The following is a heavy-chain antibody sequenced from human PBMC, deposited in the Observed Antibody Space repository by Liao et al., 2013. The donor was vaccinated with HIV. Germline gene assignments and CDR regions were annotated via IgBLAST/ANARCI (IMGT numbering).Heavy chain of an antibody. CDR2: IYTTGST. D-gene: IGHD6-19*01. CDR3: ARVPLAGTRHDAFDI. Sequence: QVHLQESGPGLVKPSETLSLSCTVSTDSISTYSWSWIRQPAGKGLEWIGRIYTTGSTNYNPSLKSRVTLSLDTSKNQISLNLTSVTAADTAFYYCARVPLAGTRHDAFDIWGQGTMVTVSS. CDR1: TDSISTYS. J-gene: IGHJ3*02. V-gene: IGHV4-4*07.